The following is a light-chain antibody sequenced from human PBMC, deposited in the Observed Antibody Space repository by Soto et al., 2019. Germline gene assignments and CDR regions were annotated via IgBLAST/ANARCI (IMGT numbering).Light chain of an antibody. CDR2: KAS. CDR3: QQYNSYLT. CDR1: QSISSW. J-gene: IGKJ5*01. Sequence: DIQMTQSPSTLSASVGDRVTITCLASQSISSWLAWYQQKPWKAPKLLIYKASSLESGVPSRFSGSGSGTEFTLTISSLQPDDFATYYCQQYNSYLTFGQGTRLEIK. V-gene: IGKV1-5*03.